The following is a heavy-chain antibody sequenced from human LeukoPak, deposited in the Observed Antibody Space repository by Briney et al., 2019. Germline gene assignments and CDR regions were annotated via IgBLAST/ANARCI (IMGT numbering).Heavy chain of an antibody. CDR2: IYHSGST. V-gene: IGHV4-38-2*01. D-gene: IGHD2-8*01. CDR3: ARSYFSLGAFDI. Sequence: PSETLSLTCGVSNYSIRSGYYWGWVRQPPGKGLEWIGSIYHSGSTYYNPSLKTRVNILVDTSKNQFSLRLSSVTATDTAVYYCARSYFSLGAFDIWGQGTMVTASS. J-gene: IGHJ3*02. CDR1: NYSIRSGYY.